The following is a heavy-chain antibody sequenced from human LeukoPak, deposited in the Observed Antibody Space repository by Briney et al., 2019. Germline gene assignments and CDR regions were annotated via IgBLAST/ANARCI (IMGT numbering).Heavy chain of an antibody. Sequence: ASVKVSCKASGYTFTSYYMHWVRQAPGQGLEWMGIINPSGGSTSYAQKFQGRVTMTSDTSKSTDYIERSSLRSEDTAVYYCATHRIVGATGPFDYWGQGTLVTVSS. CDR2: INPSGGST. CDR3: ATHRIVGATGPFDY. J-gene: IGHJ4*02. D-gene: IGHD1-26*01. V-gene: IGHV1-46*01. CDR1: GYTFTSYY.